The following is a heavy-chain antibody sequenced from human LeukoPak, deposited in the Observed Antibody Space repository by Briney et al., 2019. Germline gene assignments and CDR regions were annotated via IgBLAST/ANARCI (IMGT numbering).Heavy chain of an antibody. J-gene: IGHJ3*02. CDR2: ISGSGGST. CDR1: GFTFSSYG. Sequence: GGSLRLSCAASGFTFSSYGMSWVRQAPGKGLEWVSAISGSGGSTYYADSVKGRFTISRDNSKNTLYLQMNSLRAEDTAVYYCAKDLYLGLGMGAFDIWGQGTMVTVSS. V-gene: IGHV3-23*01. CDR3: AKDLYLGLGMGAFDI. D-gene: IGHD3/OR15-3a*01.